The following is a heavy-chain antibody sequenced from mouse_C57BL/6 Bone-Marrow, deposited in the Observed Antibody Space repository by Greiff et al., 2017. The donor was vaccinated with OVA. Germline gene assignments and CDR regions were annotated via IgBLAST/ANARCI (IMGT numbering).Heavy chain of an antibody. CDR2: ISDGGSYT. D-gene: IGHD1-1*01. CDR1: GFTFSSYA. CDR3: ARDASSITTVVREYFDV. J-gene: IGHJ1*03. V-gene: IGHV5-4*01. Sequence: EVHLVESGGGLVKPGGSLKLSCAASGFTFSSYAMSWVRQTPEKRLEWVATISDGGSYTYYPDNVKGRFTISRDNAKNNLYLQMSHLKSEDTAMYYCARDASSITTVVREYFDVWGTGTTVTVSS.